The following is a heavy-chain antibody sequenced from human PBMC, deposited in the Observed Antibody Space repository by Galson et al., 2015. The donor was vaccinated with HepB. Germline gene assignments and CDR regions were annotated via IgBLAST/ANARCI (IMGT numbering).Heavy chain of an antibody. Sequence: SVKVSCKASGYTFTSYGISWVRQAPGQGLEWMGWVSAYNGNTNYAQKLQGRVTMTTDTSTSTAYMELRSLRSDDTAVYYCARDRPIAARPHYYYGMDVWGQGTTVTVSS. J-gene: IGHJ6*02. CDR2: VSAYNGNT. CDR3: ARDRPIAARPHYYYGMDV. CDR1: GYTFTSYG. V-gene: IGHV1-18*04. D-gene: IGHD6-6*01.